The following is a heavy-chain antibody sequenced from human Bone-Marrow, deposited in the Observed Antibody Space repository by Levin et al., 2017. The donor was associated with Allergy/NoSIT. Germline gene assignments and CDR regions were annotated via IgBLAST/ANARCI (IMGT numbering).Heavy chain of an antibody. CDR3: ARGGGVVVYSSNWYFDS. CDR2: INPKSGSP. V-gene: IGHV1-46*01. D-gene: IGHD6-13*01. CDR1: GYTFTNYY. J-gene: IGHJ4*02. Sequence: ASVKVSCKASGYTFTNYYVHWVRQAPGQGLEWMGIINPKSGSPNYAQKFQGRVTMARDTSTSTVYLELSSLRSDDTAVFFCARGGGVVVYSSNWYFDSWGQGTPVTVSS.